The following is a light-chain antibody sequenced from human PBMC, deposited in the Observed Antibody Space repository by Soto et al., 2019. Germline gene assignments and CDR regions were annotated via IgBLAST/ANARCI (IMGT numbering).Light chain of an antibody. CDR2: DVS. CDR1: SSDVGGYNY. Sequence: QSALTQPASVSGSPGQSITISCTGTSSDVGGYNYVSWYQQHPGEAPKIIIYDVSSRPSGVSYRFSGSKSGNTASLTISRLQSEDEADYYCSSYTSSTFGVFGTGTMLTVL. CDR3: SSYTSSTFGV. J-gene: IGLJ1*01. V-gene: IGLV2-14*03.